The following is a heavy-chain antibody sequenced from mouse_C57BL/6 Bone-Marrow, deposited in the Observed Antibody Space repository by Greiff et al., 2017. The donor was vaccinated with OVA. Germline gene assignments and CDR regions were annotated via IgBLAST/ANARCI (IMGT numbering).Heavy chain of an antibody. Sequence: QVQLQQSGAELVRPGASVKLSCKASGYTFTDYYINWVKQRPGQGLEWIARIYPGSGNTYYNEKFKGKATLTAEKSSSTAYMQLSSLTSEDSAVYFCARSYYGRFAYWGQGTLVTVSA. CDR3: ARSYYGRFAY. CDR1: GYTFTDYY. V-gene: IGHV1-76*01. CDR2: IYPGSGNT. J-gene: IGHJ3*01. D-gene: IGHD1-1*01.